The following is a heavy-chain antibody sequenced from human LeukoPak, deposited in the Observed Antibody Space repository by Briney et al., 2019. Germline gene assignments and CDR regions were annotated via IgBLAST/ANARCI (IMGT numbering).Heavy chain of an antibody. CDR1: GFPFSFYS. Sequence: GGSLRLSCVASGFPFSFYSMNWVRQAPGEGLEWVSSISSSSTSIDYADAVKGRFTISRDNAKKSLFLQMNSLRAGDTAVYFCARKVVGATTPYHAFDLWGQGTKVTVSP. CDR2: ISSSSTSI. J-gene: IGHJ3*01. CDR3: ARKVVGATTPYHAFDL. V-gene: IGHV3-21*01. D-gene: IGHD1-26*01.